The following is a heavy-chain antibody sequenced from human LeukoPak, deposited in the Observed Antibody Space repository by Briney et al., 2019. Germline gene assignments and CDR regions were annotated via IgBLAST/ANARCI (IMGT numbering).Heavy chain of an antibody. D-gene: IGHD6-13*01. CDR1: GFTFSSYS. J-gene: IGHJ4*02. CDR2: ISSSSSYI. V-gene: IGHV3-21*01. CDR3: AGDLEGSSWYYGY. Sequence: GGSLRLSCAASGFTFSSYSMDWVRQAPGKGLEWVSSISSSSSYIYYADSVKGRFTISRDNAKNSLYLQMNSLRAEDTAVYYCAGDLEGSSWYYGYWGQGTLVTVSS.